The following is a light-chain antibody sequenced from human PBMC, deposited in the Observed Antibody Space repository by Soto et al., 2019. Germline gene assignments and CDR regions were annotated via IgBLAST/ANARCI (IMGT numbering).Light chain of an antibody. J-gene: IGKJ4*01. CDR1: QSVSGNH. Sequence: EIVLTQCPGTLSLSPGERATLSCRASQSVSGNHLAGYQQKPGQAPRLLIYGASTRASGIPDRFSGSGSGTEFTLTISRLEPEDLAVYYCQRYGSSPLTFGGGTKVEIK. CDR3: QRYGSSPLT. CDR2: GAS. V-gene: IGKV3-20*01.